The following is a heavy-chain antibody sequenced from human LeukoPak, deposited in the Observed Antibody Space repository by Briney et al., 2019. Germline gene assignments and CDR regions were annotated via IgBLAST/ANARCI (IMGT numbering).Heavy chain of an antibody. J-gene: IGHJ4*02. V-gene: IGHV7-4-1*02. D-gene: IGHD6-19*01. CDR3: ARGSEITGYSSGWYRY. Sequence: ASVKVSCKASGCTFTSYAMNWVRQAPGQGLEWMGWINTNTGNPTYAQGFTGRFVFSLDTSVSTAYLQISSLKAEDTAVYYCARGSEITGYSSGWYRYWGQGTLVTVSS. CDR1: GCTFTSYA. CDR2: INTNTGNP.